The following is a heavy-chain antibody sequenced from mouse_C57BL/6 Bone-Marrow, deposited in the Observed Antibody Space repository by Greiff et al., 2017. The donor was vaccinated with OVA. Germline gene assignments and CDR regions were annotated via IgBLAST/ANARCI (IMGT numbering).Heavy chain of an antibody. V-gene: IGHV1-15*01. J-gene: IGHJ3*01. Sequence: QVHVKQSGAELVRPGASVTLSCKASGYTFTDYEMHWVKQTPVHGLEWIGAIDPETGGTAYNQKFKGKAILTADKSSSTTYMELRSLTSEDSAVYCCSQAETGTRFAYWGQGTLVTVSA. D-gene: IGHD4-1*01. CDR3: SQAETGTRFAY. CDR2: IDPETGGT. CDR1: GYTFTDYE.